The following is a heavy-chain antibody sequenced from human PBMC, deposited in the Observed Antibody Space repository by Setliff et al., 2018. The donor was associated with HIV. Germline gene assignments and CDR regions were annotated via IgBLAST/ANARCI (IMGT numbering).Heavy chain of an antibody. J-gene: IGHJ4*02. CDR2: SSTYNDNT. CDR1: GYTFTSYG. V-gene: IGHV1-18*01. D-gene: IGHD5-12*01. CDR3: ARIPSGYDSGDY. Sequence: RASVKVSCKASGYTFTSYGISWVRQAPGQGLDWMGWSSTYNDNTNYARKLQGRVIMTTDTSTSTAYMELRGLRSDDTAVYYCARIPSGYDSGDYWGQGTLVTVSS.